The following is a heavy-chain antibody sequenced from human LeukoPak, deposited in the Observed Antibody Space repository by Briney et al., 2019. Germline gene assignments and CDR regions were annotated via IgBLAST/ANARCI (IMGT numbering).Heavy chain of an antibody. D-gene: IGHD5-24*01. J-gene: IGHJ3*02. V-gene: IGHV1-69*05. Sequence: VASVKVSCKASGGTFSSYAISWVRQAPGHGLEWMGRIIPIFGTANYAQKFQGRVTITTDESTSTAYTELSSLRSEDTAVYYCARGSGRWLRDDVFDIGGQGTMVTVSS. CDR2: IIPIFGTA. CDR3: ARGSGRWLRDDVFDI. CDR1: GGTFSSYA.